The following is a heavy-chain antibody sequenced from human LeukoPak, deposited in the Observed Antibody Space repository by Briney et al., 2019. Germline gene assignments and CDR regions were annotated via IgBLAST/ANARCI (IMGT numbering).Heavy chain of an antibody. J-gene: IGHJ1*01. CDR1: GFTFSSYS. D-gene: IGHD2-15*01. CDR2: ISSSSSYI. CDR3: ARDENAYCSGGSCSYFQH. Sequence: GGSLRLSCAASGFTFSSYSMNWVRQAPGKGLEWVSSISSSSSYIYYADSVRGRFTISRDNARNSLYLQMNSLRGEDTAVYYCARDENAYCSGGSCSYFQHWGQGTLVTVSS. V-gene: IGHV3-21*01.